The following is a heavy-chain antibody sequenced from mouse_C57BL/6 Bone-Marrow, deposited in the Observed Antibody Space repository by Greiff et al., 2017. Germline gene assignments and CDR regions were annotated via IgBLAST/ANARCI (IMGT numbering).Heavy chain of an antibody. V-gene: IGHV1-69*01. J-gene: IGHJ3*01. CDR2: IDPSDSYT. CDR1: GYTFTSYW. Sequence: VQLQQPGAELVMPGASVKLSCKASGYTFTSYWMHWVKQRPGQGPEWIGEIDPSDSYTNYNQKFKGKSTLTVDKSSSTAYMQLSSLTSEDSAVYYCAREGFITTVPFAYWGQGTLVTVSA. CDR3: AREGFITTVPFAY. D-gene: IGHD1-1*01.